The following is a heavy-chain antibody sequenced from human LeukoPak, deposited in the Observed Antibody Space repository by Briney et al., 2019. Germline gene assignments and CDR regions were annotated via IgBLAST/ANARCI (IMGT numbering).Heavy chain of an antibody. V-gene: IGHV4-61*02. Sequence: SETLSLTCTVSGGSISSGSYYWSWIRQPAGKGLEWIGRVYTSGSTNYNPSLKSRVTISVDTSKNQFSLKLSSVTAADTAVYYCARDLPSYYYDSSGYPKQAPTFDPWGQGTLVTVSS. D-gene: IGHD3-22*01. J-gene: IGHJ5*02. CDR3: ARDLPSYYYDSSGYPKQAPTFDP. CDR1: GGSISSGSYY. CDR2: VYTSGST.